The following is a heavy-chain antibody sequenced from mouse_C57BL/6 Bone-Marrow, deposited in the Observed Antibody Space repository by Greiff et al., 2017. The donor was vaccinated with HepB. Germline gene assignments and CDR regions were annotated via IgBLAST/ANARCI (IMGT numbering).Heavy chain of an antibody. Sequence: QVQLQQPGAELVKPGASVKVSCKASGYTFTSYWMHWVKQRPGQGLEWIGRIHPSDSDTNYNQKFKGKATLTVDKSSSTTYMQLSSLTSEDSAVYYSAHLYDGYYAMDYWGQGTSVTVSS. CDR3: AHLYDGYYAMDY. J-gene: IGHJ4*01. CDR1: GYTFTSYW. V-gene: IGHV1-74*01. CDR2: IHPSDSDT. D-gene: IGHD2-3*01.